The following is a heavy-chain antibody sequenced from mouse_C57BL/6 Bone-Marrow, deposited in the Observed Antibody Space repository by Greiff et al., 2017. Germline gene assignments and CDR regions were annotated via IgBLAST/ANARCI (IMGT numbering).Heavy chain of an antibody. D-gene: IGHD1-1*01. CDR3: AREGLLRARFGY. Sequence: QVQLQQPGAELVMPGASVKLSCKASGYTFTSYWMHWVKQRPGQGLEWIGEIDPSDSYTNYNQKFKGKSTLTVDKTSSTAYMQLSSLTSEDSAVYYCAREGLLRARFGYWGQGTLVTVSA. V-gene: IGHV1-69*01. J-gene: IGHJ3*01. CDR1: GYTFTSYW. CDR2: IDPSDSYT.